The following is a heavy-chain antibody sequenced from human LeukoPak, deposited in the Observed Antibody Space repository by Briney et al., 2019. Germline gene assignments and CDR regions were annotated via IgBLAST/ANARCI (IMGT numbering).Heavy chain of an antibody. CDR2: INHSGST. Sequence: SETLSLTCAVYGGSFSGYYCSWLRQPPGKGLEWIGEINHSGSTNYNPSLKSRVTISVDTSKNQFSLKLSSVTAADTAVYYCARGQVSCSGGSCYEVVMESTTFDYWGQGTLVTVSS. D-gene: IGHD2-15*01. CDR1: GGSFSGYY. V-gene: IGHV4-34*01. CDR3: ARGQVSCSGGSCYEVVMESTTFDY. J-gene: IGHJ4*02.